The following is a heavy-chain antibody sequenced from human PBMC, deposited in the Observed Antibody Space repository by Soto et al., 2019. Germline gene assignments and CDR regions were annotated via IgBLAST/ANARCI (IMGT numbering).Heavy chain of an antibody. CDR2: IYYSGST. V-gene: IGHV4-39*01. CDR3: ARHKISDYYDSSGYWTLDY. Sequence: SETLSLTCTVSGGSISSSSYYWGWIRQPPGKGLEWIGSIYYSGSTYYNPSLKSRVTISVDTSKNQFSLKLSSVTAADTAAYYCARHKISDYYDSSGYWTLDYWGQGTLVTVSS. D-gene: IGHD3-22*01. J-gene: IGHJ4*02. CDR1: GGSISSSSYY.